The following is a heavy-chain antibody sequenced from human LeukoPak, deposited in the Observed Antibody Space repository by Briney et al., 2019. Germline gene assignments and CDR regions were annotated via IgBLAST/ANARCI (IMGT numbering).Heavy chain of an antibody. D-gene: IGHD5-18*01. CDR2: ISSSYSYI. CDR3: ARVGHTYGREKGAFDY. V-gene: IGHV3-21*01. J-gene: IGHJ4*02. Sequence: GGSLRLSCAASGFTFSSYTMNWVRQAPGKGLEWVSFISSSYSYIYYADSVKGRFTISRDNAKNSLYLQMNSLRAEDTAVYYCARVGHTYGREKGAFDYWGQGALVTVSS. CDR1: GFTFSSYT.